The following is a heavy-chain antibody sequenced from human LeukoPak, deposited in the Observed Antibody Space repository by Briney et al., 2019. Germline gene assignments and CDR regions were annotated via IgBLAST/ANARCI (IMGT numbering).Heavy chain of an antibody. CDR3: AKDRGSGYDFGDAFDI. V-gene: IGHV3-30*18. CDR2: ISYDGSNK. Sequence: GGSLRLSCAASGFTFSSYEMNWVRQAPGKGLEWVAVISYDGSNKYYADSVKGRFTISRDNSKNTLYLQMNSLRAEDTAVYYCAKDRGSGYDFGDAFDIWGQGTMVTVSS. CDR1: GFTFSSYE. J-gene: IGHJ3*02. D-gene: IGHD5-12*01.